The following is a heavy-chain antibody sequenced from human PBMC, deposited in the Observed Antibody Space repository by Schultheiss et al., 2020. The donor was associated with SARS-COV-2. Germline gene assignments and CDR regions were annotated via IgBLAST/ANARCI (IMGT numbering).Heavy chain of an antibody. Sequence: GGSLRLSCAASGFTFSSYGMHWVRQAPGKGLEWVANIKQDGSEKYYADSVKGRFTISRDNSKNTLYLQMNSLRAEDTAVYYCAKDTLRFLEWLLYGMDVWGQGTTVTVSS. J-gene: IGHJ6*02. D-gene: IGHD3-3*01. CDR2: IKQDGSEK. CDR3: AKDTLRFLEWLLYGMDV. V-gene: IGHV3-30*02. CDR1: GFTFSSYG.